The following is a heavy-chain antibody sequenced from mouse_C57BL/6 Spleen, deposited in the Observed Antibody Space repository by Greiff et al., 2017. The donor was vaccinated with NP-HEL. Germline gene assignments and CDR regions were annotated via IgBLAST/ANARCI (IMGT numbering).Heavy chain of an antibody. CDR2: ISSGSSTI. CDR3: ARARREAWFAY. CDR1: GFTFSDYG. Sequence: EVKLEESGGGLVKPGGSLKLSCAASGFTFSDYGMHWVRQAPEKGLEWVAYISSGSSTIYYADTVKGRFTISRDNAKNTLFLHMTSLRSEDTAMYYCARARREAWFAYWGQGTLVTVSA. J-gene: IGHJ3*01. V-gene: IGHV5-17*01. D-gene: IGHD2-12*01.